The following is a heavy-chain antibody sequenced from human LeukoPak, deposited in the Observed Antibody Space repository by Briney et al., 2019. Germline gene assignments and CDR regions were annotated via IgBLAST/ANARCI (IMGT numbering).Heavy chain of an antibody. Sequence: SETLSLTCAVYGGSFSGYYWSWIRQPPGKGLEWIGEINHSGRTNYNPSLKSRVTISVDTSKNQFSLKLSSVTAADTAVYYCARGRADRAMKSSIAARPGYYFDYWGQGTLVTVSS. CDR3: ARGRADRAMKSSIAARPGYYFDY. J-gene: IGHJ4*02. CDR2: INHSGRT. V-gene: IGHV4-34*01. D-gene: IGHD6-6*01. CDR1: GGSFSGYY.